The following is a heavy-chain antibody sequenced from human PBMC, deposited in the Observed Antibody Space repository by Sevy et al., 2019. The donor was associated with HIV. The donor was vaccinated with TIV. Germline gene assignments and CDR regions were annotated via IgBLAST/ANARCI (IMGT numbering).Heavy chain of an antibody. CDR2: IKQDGSEK. Sequence: GGSLRLSCAASGFTFSSYWMSWVRQAPGKGLEWVANIKQDGSEKYYVDSVKGRFTISRDNAKNSLYLQMNSLRAGDTAVYYCAREMGRQWLYAFDYWGQGTLVTVSS. D-gene: IGHD6-19*01. CDR1: GFTFSSYW. J-gene: IGHJ4*02. V-gene: IGHV3-7*01. CDR3: AREMGRQWLYAFDY.